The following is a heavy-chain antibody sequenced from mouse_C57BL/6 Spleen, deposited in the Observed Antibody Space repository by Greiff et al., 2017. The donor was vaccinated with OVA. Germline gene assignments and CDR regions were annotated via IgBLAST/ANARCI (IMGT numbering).Heavy chain of an antibody. D-gene: IGHD1-1*01. CDR3: SRRAHYYGSSSYAMDY. J-gene: IGHJ4*01. CDR1: GFTFSDYG. Sequence: EVHLVESGGGLVKPGGSLKLSCAASGFTFSDYGMHWVRQAPEEGLEWVAYISSGSSTIYYADTVKGRFTISRDNAKITLFLQMTSLRSEDTAMYSCSRRAHYYGSSSYAMDYWGQGTSVTVSS. V-gene: IGHV5-17*01. CDR2: ISSGSSTI.